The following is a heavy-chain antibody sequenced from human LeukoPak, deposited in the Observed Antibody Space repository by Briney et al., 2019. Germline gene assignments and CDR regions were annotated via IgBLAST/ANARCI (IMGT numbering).Heavy chain of an antibody. J-gene: IGHJ4*02. CDR3: ARGQGWNYFVY. Sequence: PGGSLRLSCAASGFTVSSSYMSWVRQAPGKGLEWVSVIYLDGCTYYTGSVMGRFTISRDNSRNALYLQMNSLRADDTAVYYCARGQGWNYFVYWGQGTLVTVSS. D-gene: IGHD6-19*01. CDR2: IYLDGCT. V-gene: IGHV3-53*01. CDR1: GFTVSSSY.